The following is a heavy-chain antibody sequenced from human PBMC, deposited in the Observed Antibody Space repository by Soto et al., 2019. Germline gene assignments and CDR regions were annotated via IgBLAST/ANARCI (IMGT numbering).Heavy chain of an antibody. V-gene: IGHV3-30*18. Sequence: GGSLRLSCAASGFTFSSYGMHWVRQAPGKGLEWVAVISYDGSNKYYADSVKGRFTISRDNSKNTLYLQMNSLRAEDTAVYYCAKDHIVATTGGHYFDYWGQGTLVTVSS. CDR1: GFTFSSYG. D-gene: IGHD5-12*01. J-gene: IGHJ4*02. CDR3: AKDHIVATTGGHYFDY. CDR2: ISYDGSNK.